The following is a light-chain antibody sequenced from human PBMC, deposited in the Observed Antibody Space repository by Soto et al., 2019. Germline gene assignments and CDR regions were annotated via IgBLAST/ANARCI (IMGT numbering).Light chain of an antibody. CDR1: QSVDRY. CDR3: QQYGSSPIT. V-gene: IGKV3-20*01. Sequence: EIVMTQSPATLSLSPGERATLSCRASQSVDRYLVWYQQKPGQAPRLLIYGASNRATGIPDRFSGSGSGSDFTLTISRLEPEDFAVYYCQQYGSSPITFGQGTRLEIK. J-gene: IGKJ5*01. CDR2: GAS.